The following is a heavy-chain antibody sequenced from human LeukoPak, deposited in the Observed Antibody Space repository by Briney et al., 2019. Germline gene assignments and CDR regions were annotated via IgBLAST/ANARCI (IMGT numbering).Heavy chain of an antibody. CDR3: ARDSGGKYYDSSGYYYEF. Sequence: SETLSLTCTVSGGSISSGGYYWSWIRQHPGKGPEWIGYIYYSGSTYYNPSLKSRVTVSVDTSKNQFSLKLSSVTAADTAVYYCARDSGGKYYDSSGYYYEFWGQGTLVTVSS. J-gene: IGHJ4*02. CDR1: GGSISSGGYY. CDR2: IYYSGST. V-gene: IGHV4-31*03. D-gene: IGHD3-22*01.